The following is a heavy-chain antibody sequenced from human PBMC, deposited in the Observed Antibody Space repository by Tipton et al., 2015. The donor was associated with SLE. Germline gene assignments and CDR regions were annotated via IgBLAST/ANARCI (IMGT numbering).Heavy chain of an antibody. CDR3: ARYLREYGDAHFDY. V-gene: IGHV4-61*05. D-gene: IGHD4-17*01. Sequence: TLSLTCTVSGGYISSSSYYWGWIRQPPGRRLEWIVFFSYSGSTNNNPSLKSRVTISVDTSKNQFSLKLSSVTAADTAVYYCARYLREYGDAHFDYWGQGTLVTVSS. J-gene: IGHJ4*02. CDR1: GGYISSSSYY. CDR2: FSYSGST.